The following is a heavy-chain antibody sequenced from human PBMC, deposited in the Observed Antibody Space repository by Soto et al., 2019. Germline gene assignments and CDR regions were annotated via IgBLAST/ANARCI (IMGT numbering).Heavy chain of an antibody. J-gene: IGHJ5*02. CDR2: IYYSGST. V-gene: IGHV4-39*01. Sequence: QLQLQESGPGLVKPSETLSLTCTVSGGSISSRGYYWGWIRQPPGKGLEWIGTIYYSGSTYYNPSLKSRVTISVDTSKNQFSLKLSSVAAADTAGYYCATSNWFDPWGQGTLVTVSS. CDR1: GGSISSRGYY. CDR3: ATSNWFDP.